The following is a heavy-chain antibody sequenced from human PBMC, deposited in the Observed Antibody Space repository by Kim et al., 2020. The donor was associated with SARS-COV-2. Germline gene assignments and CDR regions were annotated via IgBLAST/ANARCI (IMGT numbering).Heavy chain of an antibody. Sequence: SVKVSCKASGGTFSSYAISWVRQAPGQGLEWMGGIIPIFGTANYAQKFQGRVTITADESTSTAYMELSSLRSEDTAVYYCARNTKGSYYNVGEFDPWGQGTLVTVSS. D-gene: IGHD3-10*01. CDR3: ARNTKGSYYNVGEFDP. V-gene: IGHV1-69*13. CDR2: IIPIFGTA. J-gene: IGHJ5*02. CDR1: GGTFSSYA.